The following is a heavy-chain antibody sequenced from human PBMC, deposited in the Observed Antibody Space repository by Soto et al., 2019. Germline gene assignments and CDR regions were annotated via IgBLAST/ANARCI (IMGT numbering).Heavy chain of an antibody. CDR3: AGCLGRLLPLDAFDI. V-gene: IGHV1-46*01. CDR1: GYTFTSYY. J-gene: IGHJ3*02. Sequence: ASVKVSCKASGYTFTSYYMHWVRQAPGQGLEWMGIINPSGGSTSYAQKFQGRVTMTRDTPTSTVYMELSSLRSEDTAVYYCAGCLGRLLPLDAFDIWGQATMVTVSS. CDR2: INPSGGST. D-gene: IGHD3-22*01.